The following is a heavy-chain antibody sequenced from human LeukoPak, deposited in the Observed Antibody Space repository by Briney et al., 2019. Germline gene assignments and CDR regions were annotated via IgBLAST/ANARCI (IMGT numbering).Heavy chain of an antibody. V-gene: IGHV3-23*01. D-gene: IGHD3-22*01. CDR1: GFTLSSYA. J-gene: IGHJ4*02. Sequence: PGGSLRLSCAASGFTLSSYAMSWVRQAPGKGLEWVSAISGSGGSTYYEDSVKGRFTISRDNSKNTLYLQMNSLRAEDTAVYYCAKWDYYDSSGEDYFDYWGQGTLVTVSS. CDR2: ISGSGGST. CDR3: AKWDYYDSSGEDYFDY.